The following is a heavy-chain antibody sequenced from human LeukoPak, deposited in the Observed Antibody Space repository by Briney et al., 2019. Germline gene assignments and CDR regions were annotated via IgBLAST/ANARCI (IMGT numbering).Heavy chain of an antibody. CDR2: ITGSGNDA. J-gene: IGHJ4*02. V-gene: IGHV3-23*01. Sequence: PGGSLRLSCAASGFTFSNYAMTWVRQAPGKGLEWVSTITGSGNDAYYADSVKGRFTISRDNSKNMLYLQMDSLRAEDTAVYYCARYYYGSGSPFDYWGQGTLVTVSS. CDR3: ARYYYGSGSPFDY. D-gene: IGHD3-10*01. CDR1: GFTFSNYA.